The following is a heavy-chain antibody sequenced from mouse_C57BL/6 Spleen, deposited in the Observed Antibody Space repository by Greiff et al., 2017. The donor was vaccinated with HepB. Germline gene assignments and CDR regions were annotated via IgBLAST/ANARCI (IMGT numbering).Heavy chain of an antibody. J-gene: IGHJ1*03. CDR1: GYTFTDYN. D-gene: IGHD3-3*01. CDR3: ARRGTLWYFDV. V-gene: IGHV1-18*01. Sequence: EVQLQQSGPELVKPGASVKIPCKASGYTFTDYNMDWVKQSHGKSLEWIGDINPNNGGTNYNQKFKGKATLTVDKSSSTAYMELRSLTSEDTAVYYCARRGTLWYFDVWGTGTTVTVSS. CDR2: INPNNGGT.